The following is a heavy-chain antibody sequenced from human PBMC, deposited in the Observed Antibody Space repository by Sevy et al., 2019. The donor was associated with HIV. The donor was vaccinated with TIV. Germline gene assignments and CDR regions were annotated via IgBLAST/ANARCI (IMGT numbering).Heavy chain of an antibody. CDR1: GFTFSSYG. CDR2: ISYDGSNK. Sequence: GGSLRLSCAASGFTFSSYGMHWVRQAPGKGLEWVAVISYDGSNKYYADSVKGRFTISRDNSKNTLYLQMNSLRAEDTAVYYCAKRSLAYCGGACFDAFDIWGQGTMVTVSS. J-gene: IGHJ3*02. V-gene: IGHV3-30*18. D-gene: IGHD2-21*01. CDR3: AKRSLAYCGGACFDAFDI.